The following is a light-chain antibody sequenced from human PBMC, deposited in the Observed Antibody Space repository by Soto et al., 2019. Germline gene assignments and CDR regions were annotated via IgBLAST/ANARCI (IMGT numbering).Light chain of an antibody. CDR1: QDISTY. CDR3: QKYDNAPLT. J-gene: IGKJ4*01. V-gene: IGKV1-27*01. Sequence: DIQMTQAPSSLSASVGDRVTITCRARQDISTYLAWYQQKPGKVPKLLISAAYTLQSGVPPRFSGSGSGTDFTLNISSLQPEDVATYYCQKYDNAPLTFGGRTKVEIK. CDR2: AAY.